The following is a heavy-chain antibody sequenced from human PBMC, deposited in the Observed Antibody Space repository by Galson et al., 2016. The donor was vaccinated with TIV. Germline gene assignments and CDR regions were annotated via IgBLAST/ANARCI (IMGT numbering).Heavy chain of an antibody. CDR3: ARWGWRDTMRFIYYNGMDV. J-gene: IGHJ6*01. D-gene: IGHD3-3*01. Sequence: SVKVSCKASGYTFNDFGLSWVRQAPGQGLEWMGWINTYSDAAKYAKNLQGRLTMTTDTSTNTAYMELRSLTSDDTAVYYCARWGWRDTMRFIYYNGMDVWGQGTTVAVSS. CDR1: GYTFNDFG. V-gene: IGHV1-18*01. CDR2: INTYSDAA.